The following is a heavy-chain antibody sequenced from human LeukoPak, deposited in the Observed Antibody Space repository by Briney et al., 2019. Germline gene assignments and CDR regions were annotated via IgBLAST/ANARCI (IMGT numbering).Heavy chain of an antibody. CDR3: ARDQEGYYYYMDV. J-gene: IGHJ6*03. CDR2: IYYSGST. Sequence: SETLSLTCTVSGGSISSYYWSWIRQPPGKGLEWIGYIYYSGSTNYNPSLKSRVTMSVDTSKNQYSLKLSSVTAADTAVYYCARDQEGYYYYMDVWGKGTTVTVSS. CDR1: GGSISSYY. V-gene: IGHV4-59*12.